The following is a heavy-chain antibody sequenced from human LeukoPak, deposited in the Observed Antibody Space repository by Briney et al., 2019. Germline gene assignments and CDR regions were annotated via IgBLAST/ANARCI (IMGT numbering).Heavy chain of an antibody. V-gene: IGHV3-30*04. J-gene: IGHJ1*01. CDR3: ARVGETGTVTMELDL. CDR1: GSPFADYS. CDR2: MSFDGNFE. D-gene: IGHD5-24*01. Sequence: GGSLRLSCAASGSPFADYSLHWVRRAPGKGLEWVAIMSFDGNFENFADSVKGRFTISRDTARNTLYLHMGSLGVEDSAVYYCARVGETGTVTMELDLWGQGALVTVSS.